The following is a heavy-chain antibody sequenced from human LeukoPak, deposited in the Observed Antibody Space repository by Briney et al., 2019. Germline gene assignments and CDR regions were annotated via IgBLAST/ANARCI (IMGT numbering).Heavy chain of an antibody. CDR3: ARSSGYGFDY. J-gene: IGHJ4*02. V-gene: IGHV3-74*01. CDR1: GFTFRTYW. D-gene: IGHD3-10*01. Sequence: PGGSLRLSCAASGFTFRTYWMHWVRQAPGKGLVWVSRINSDETSRTYADSVKGRFTVSRDNAKNTLYLEMNSLRAEDTAVYYCARSSGYGFDYWGQGTLVTVSS. CDR2: INSDETSR.